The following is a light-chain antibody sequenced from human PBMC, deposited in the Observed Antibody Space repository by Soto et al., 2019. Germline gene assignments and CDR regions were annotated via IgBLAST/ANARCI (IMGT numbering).Light chain of an antibody. CDR1: SSDVGGYNF. J-gene: IGLJ1*01. CDR3: QSYDSNLSGSGV. Sequence: QSVLTQPRSVSGSPGQSVTISCTGTSSDVGGYNFVSWYQQYPGKAPKLIIYGNIHRPSGVPDRFSGSKSGTSASLVITGLQAEDEADYYCQSYDSNLSGSGVFGTGTKLTVL. V-gene: IGLV2-11*01. CDR2: GNI.